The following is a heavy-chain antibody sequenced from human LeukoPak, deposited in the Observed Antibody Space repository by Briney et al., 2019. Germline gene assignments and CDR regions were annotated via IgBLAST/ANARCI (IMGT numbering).Heavy chain of an antibody. J-gene: IGHJ4*02. CDR3: TGFGEDFWSGYLFY. V-gene: IGHV3-73*01. CDR1: GFTFSGSA. Sequence: GGSLRLSCAASGFTFSGSAMRWVRQASGKGLEWVGRIRSKANSYATAYAASVKGRFTISRDDSKNTAYLQMNSLKTEDTAVYYCTGFGEDFWSGYLFYWGQGTLVTVSS. D-gene: IGHD3-3*01. CDR2: IRSKANSYAT.